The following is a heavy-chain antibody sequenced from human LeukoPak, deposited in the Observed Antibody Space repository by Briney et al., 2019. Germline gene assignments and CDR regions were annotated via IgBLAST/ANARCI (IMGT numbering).Heavy chain of an antibody. CDR2: INPSGGST. V-gene: IGHV1-46*01. CDR3: ARKTPPDYYYYGMDV. D-gene: IGHD2-2*01. CDR1: GYTFTSYY. J-gene: IGHJ6*02. Sequence: ASVKVSCKASGYTFTSYYMHWVRQAPGQGLEWMGIINPSGGSTSYAQKFQGRVTMTRDTSTSTVYMELSSLRSEDTAVYYCARKTPPDYYYYGMDVWGQGTTVTVSS.